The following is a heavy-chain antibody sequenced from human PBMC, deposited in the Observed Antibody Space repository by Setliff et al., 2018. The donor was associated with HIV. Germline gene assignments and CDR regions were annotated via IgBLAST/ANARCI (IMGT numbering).Heavy chain of an antibody. Sequence: PSETLSLTCTVSGGSISTGSDSWSWIRQPAGKGLEWIGRIYISGSTNYNSSLKSRLTISADTSKNQFSLKLSSLTAADTAVYYCAGGLSSDTGYRGNWFDPWGQGTLVTVSS. CDR3: AGGLSSDTGYRGNWFDP. D-gene: IGHD3-9*01. CDR1: GGSISTGSDS. CDR2: IYISGST. V-gene: IGHV4-61*02. J-gene: IGHJ5*02.